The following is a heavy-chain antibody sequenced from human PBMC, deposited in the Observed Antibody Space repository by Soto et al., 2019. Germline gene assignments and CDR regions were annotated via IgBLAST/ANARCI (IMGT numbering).Heavy chain of an antibody. D-gene: IGHD3-3*02. CDR2: INHSGST. J-gene: IGHJ6*02. Sequence: SETLSLTCAVYGGPYSGYYWHGIRQRPGKGLEWIGEINHSGSTNYNPPLKSRDTISVDKSKKQVALKLTSATAADTAVHYCAGARGRIFGMVPTAPYYYYGMDVWGQGNTVT. CDR1: GGPYSGYY. V-gene: IGHV4-34*01. CDR3: AGARGRIFGMVPTAPYYYYGMDV.